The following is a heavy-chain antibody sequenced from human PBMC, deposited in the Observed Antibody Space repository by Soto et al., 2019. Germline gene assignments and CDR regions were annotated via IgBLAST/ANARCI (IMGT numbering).Heavy chain of an antibody. V-gene: IGHV3-30*03. Sequence: GGSLRLSCAASGFTFSSYGMHWVRQAPGKGLEWVAVISYDGSNKYYADSVKGRFTISRDNSKNTLYLQMNSLRAEDTAVYYCARDRREQLAPYDYWGQGTLVTVSS. CDR1: GFTFSSYG. J-gene: IGHJ4*02. CDR2: ISYDGSNK. CDR3: ARDRREQLAPYDY. D-gene: IGHD6-6*01.